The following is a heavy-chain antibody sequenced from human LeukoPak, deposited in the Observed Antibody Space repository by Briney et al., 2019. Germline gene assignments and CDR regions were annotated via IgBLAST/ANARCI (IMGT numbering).Heavy chain of an antibody. D-gene: IGHD6-19*01. Sequence: PSETLSLTCAVYGGSFSSYYWGWIRQPPGKGLEWIGSIYYSGSTYYNPSLRSRVTLSVDTSKNQFSLKLSSVTAADTAVYFCATGSSGWSDYRGQGTLVTVSS. J-gene: IGHJ4*02. CDR1: GGSFSSYY. CDR3: ATGSSGWSDY. CDR2: IYYSGST. V-gene: IGHV4-39*01.